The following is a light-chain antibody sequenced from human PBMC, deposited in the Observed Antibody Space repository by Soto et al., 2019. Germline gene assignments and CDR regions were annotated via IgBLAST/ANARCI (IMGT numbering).Light chain of an antibody. CDR2: GAS. J-gene: IGKJ4*01. Sequence: EIVLTQSPGTLSLSPGERATLSCRDSQSVSSSYLAWYQQKPGQAPRLLIYGASSRATGIPARFSGSGSGTYFPLTISSLEPEDGAVYYCQQRSKWPLTFGRGTKVDI. V-gene: IGKV3D-20*02. CDR1: QSVSSSY. CDR3: QQRSKWPLT.